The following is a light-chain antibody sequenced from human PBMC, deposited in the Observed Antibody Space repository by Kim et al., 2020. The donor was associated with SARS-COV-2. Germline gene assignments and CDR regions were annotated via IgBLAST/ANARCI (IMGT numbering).Light chain of an antibody. CDR3: LQHNTYPNA. Sequence: ASVGDRVTITCRESQDIRNDLGWYQQNPGRAPKRLIYGASSLQSGVPSRFSGSGSGTEFTLTISSLQPEDFATYFCLQHNTYPNAFGQGTRLEIK. CDR1: QDIRND. CDR2: GAS. J-gene: IGKJ5*01. V-gene: IGKV1-17*01.